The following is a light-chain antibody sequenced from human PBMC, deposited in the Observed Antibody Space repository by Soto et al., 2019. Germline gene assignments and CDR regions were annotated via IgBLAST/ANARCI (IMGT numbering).Light chain of an antibody. CDR2: EVS. Sequence: QSVLTQPPSASGSPGQSVTISCTGTSSDVGGYNYVSWYQQHPGKAPKLMISEVSKRPSGVPDRFSGSKSGNTASLTVSGLQAEDEADYYCQSYDSSLSGYVVFGGGTKLTVL. J-gene: IGLJ2*01. CDR1: SSDVGGYNY. V-gene: IGLV2-8*01. CDR3: QSYDSSLSGYVV.